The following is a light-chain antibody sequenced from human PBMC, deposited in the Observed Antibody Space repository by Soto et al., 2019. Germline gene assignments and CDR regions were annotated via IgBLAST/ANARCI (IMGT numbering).Light chain of an antibody. CDR3: QQYGNSPLT. Sequence: EIVLKQSPGTLSLSPGERATLSCRASQSVSSSYLAWYQQKPGQAPRLLIFGASTRAPGIPDRFSGSGSGTDFTLTISKLEPEDFALFYCQQYGNSPLTFGGGTKVDIK. V-gene: IGKV3-20*01. J-gene: IGKJ4*01. CDR2: GAS. CDR1: QSVSSSY.